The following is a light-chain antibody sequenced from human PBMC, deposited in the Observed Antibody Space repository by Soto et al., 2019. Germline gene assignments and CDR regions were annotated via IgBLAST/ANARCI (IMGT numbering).Light chain of an antibody. Sequence: DIQMTQSPSSLSASVGDRVTITCRASQSISSYLNWYQQKPGKAPKLLIYAASSLQSGVPSRFSGSGSGTEVSLTISSILQDDFATYYCRQSYSSHPCTFGQGTKVEIK. CDR2: AAS. CDR1: QSISSY. CDR3: RQSYSSHPCT. V-gene: IGKV1-39*01. J-gene: IGKJ1*01.